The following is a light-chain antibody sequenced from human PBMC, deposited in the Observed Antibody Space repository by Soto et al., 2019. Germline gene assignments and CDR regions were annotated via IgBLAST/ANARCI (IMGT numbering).Light chain of an antibody. V-gene: IGKV3-20*01. J-gene: IGKJ4*01. Sequence: EFVLTQSPGPLSLAPGERATLSCRASQPVRNNYLAWYQQKPGQAPRLLIYDASSRATGIPDRFSGGGSGTDFTLTISRLEPEDFAVYYCQQFSSYPLTFGGGTKVEIK. CDR1: QPVRNNY. CDR2: DAS. CDR3: QQFSSYPLT.